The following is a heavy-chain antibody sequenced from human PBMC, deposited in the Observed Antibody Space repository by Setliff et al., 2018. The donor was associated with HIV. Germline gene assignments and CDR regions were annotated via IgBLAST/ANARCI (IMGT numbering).Heavy chain of an antibody. CDR3: ARDNYYDTSGAIGY. CDR2: IIPIFGST. D-gene: IGHD3-22*01. J-gene: IGHJ4*02. CDR1: GGSFSNHA. Sequence: SVKVSCKASGGSFSNHAISWVRQAPGQGLEWMGGIIPIFGSTNYAQNFQGRVSIIADASTSTAYMELSSLRSEDTAVYYCARDNYYDTSGAIGYWGQGTLVTVSS. V-gene: IGHV1-69*13.